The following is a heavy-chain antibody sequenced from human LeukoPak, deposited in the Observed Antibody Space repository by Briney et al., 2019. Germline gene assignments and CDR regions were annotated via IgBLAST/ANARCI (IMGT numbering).Heavy chain of an antibody. CDR2: INWNGGST. CDR1: GFTFDDYG. J-gene: IGHJ1*01. CDR3: ARHHGYCSGGSCYSEYFQH. D-gene: IGHD2-15*01. Sequence: GGSLRLSCAASGFTFDDYGMSWVRQAPGKGLAWVSGINWNGGSTGYADSVKGRFTISRDNAKNSLYLQMNSLRAEDTALYYCARHHGYCSGGSCYSEYFQHWGQGTLVTVSS. V-gene: IGHV3-20*04.